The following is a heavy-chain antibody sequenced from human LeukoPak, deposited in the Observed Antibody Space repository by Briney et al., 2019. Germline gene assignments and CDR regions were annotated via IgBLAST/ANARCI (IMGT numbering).Heavy chain of an antibody. D-gene: IGHD6-13*01. J-gene: IGHJ6*02. CDR2: IYYSGST. CDR3: PSGGYSSSWYDYYYYYYGMDV. Sequence: PSETLSLTCSVSGGSISSYYWSWIRQPPGKGLEWIGYIYYSGSTNYNPSLKSRVTISVDTSKNQFSLKLSSVTAADTAVYYCPSGGYSSSWYDYYYYYYGMDVWGQGTTVTVSS. V-gene: IGHV4-59*08. CDR1: GGSISSYY.